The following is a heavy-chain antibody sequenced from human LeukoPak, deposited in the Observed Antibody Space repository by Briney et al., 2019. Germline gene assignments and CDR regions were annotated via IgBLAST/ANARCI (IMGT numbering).Heavy chain of an antibody. CDR2: IYYSGST. CDR3: ARCDEAEEYNWFDP. J-gene: IGHJ5*02. CDR1: GGSISSYY. V-gene: IGHV4-59*01. Sequence: SETLSLTCTVSGGSISSYYWSWIRQPPGKGLEWIGYIYYSGSTNYNPSLKSRVTISVDTSKNQFSLKLSSVTAADTAVYYCARCDEAEEYNWFDPWGQGTLVTVSS. D-gene: IGHD3-10*01.